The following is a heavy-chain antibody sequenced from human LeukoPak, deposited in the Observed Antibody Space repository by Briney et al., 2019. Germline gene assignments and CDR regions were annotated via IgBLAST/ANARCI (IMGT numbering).Heavy chain of an antibody. V-gene: IGHV5-51*01. D-gene: IGHD2-15*01. J-gene: IGHJ4*02. CDR3: ARASLGYCSGGSCYSSYFDY. Sequence: GESLKISCKGSGYSFTSSWIGWVRQMPGKGLEWMGIIYPGDSDTRYSPSFQGQVTISADKFISTAYLQWSSLKASDTAMYYCARASLGYCSGGSCYSSYFDYWGQGTLVTVSS. CDR2: IYPGDSDT. CDR1: GYSFTSSW.